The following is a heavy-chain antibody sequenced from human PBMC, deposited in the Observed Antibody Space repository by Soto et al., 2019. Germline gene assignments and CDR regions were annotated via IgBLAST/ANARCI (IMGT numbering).Heavy chain of an antibody. CDR2: IYYSGST. D-gene: IGHD1-26*01. Sequence: QLQLQESGPGLVKPSETLSLTCTVSGGSISSSSYYWGWIRQPPGKGLEWIGSIYYSGSTYYNPSLQGRVXXXGXXSKTPSSLTVSCVTAADTAVYYCARHGAGGSYRDYWGQGTLVTVSS. CDR1: GGSISSSSYY. V-gene: IGHV4-39*01. J-gene: IGHJ4*02. CDR3: ARHGAGGSYRDY.